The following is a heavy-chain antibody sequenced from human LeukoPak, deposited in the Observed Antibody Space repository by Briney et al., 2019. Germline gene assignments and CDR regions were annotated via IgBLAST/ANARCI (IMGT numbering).Heavy chain of an antibody. CDR1: GYTFTSYY. V-gene: IGHV1-46*01. Sequence: ASVKVSCKASGYTFTSYYMHWVRQAPGQGLEWIGLINPSGGSTSYAQKFQDRATMTRDTSTSTVYMELSSLRSEDTAMYYCARVNVVVVTATYYFDDWGQGTLVTVSS. CDR3: ARVNVVVVTATYYFDD. CDR2: INPSGGST. D-gene: IGHD2-15*01. J-gene: IGHJ4*02.